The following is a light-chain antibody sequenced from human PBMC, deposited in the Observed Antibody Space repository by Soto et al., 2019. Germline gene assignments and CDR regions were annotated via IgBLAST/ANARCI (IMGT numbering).Light chain of an antibody. J-gene: IGKJ4*01. CDR3: QHYNNWPLT. Sequence: EIVMTQSPATLSVSPGERASLSCRASQSVSSNLAWYQQKPGQTPRLLIYATSTRATGIPARFSGSGSGTEFTLTISSLQPGDFAVYYCQHYNNWPLTFGGGTKVDIK. CDR2: ATS. V-gene: IGKV3-15*01. CDR1: QSVSSN.